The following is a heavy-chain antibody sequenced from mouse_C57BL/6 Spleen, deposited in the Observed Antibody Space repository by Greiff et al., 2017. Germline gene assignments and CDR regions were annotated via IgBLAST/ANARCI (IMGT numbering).Heavy chain of an antibody. D-gene: IGHD1-2*01. Sequence: VMLVESGAELVRPGTSVKVSCKASGYAFTNYLIEWVKQRPGQGLEWIGVINPGSGGTNYNEKFKGKATLTADKSSSTAYMQLSSLTSEDSAVYFCARSLLRYYFDYWGQGTTLTVSS. J-gene: IGHJ2*01. CDR3: ARSLLRYYFDY. CDR2: INPGSGGT. V-gene: IGHV1-54*01. CDR1: GYAFTNYL.